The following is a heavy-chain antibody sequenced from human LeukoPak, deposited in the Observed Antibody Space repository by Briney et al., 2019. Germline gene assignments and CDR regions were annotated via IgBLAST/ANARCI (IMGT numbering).Heavy chain of an antibody. CDR1: GGSISSYY. J-gene: IGHJ4*02. V-gene: IGHV4-59*01. CDR2: IYYSGST. Sequence: SETLSLTCTVSGGSISSYYWRWIRQPPGKGLEWIGYIYYSGSTNYNPSLKSRVTISVDTSKNQFSLKLSSVTAADTAVYYCARIGLYGSGSDYWGQGTLVTVSS. D-gene: IGHD3-10*01. CDR3: ARIGLYGSGSDY.